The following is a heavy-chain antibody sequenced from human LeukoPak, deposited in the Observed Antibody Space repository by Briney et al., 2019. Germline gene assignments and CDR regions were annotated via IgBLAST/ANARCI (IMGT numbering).Heavy chain of an antibody. CDR2: ISYDGSNK. Sequence: PGRSLRLSCAASGFTFSSYAMHWVRQAPGRGLEWVAVISYDGSNKYYADSVKGRFTISRDNSKNTLYLQMSSLRAEDTAVYYCARDFRDGYNYYYYGMDVWGQGTTVTVSS. CDR1: GFTFSSYA. D-gene: IGHD5-24*01. CDR3: ARDFRDGYNYYYYGMDV. J-gene: IGHJ6*02. V-gene: IGHV3-30-3*01.